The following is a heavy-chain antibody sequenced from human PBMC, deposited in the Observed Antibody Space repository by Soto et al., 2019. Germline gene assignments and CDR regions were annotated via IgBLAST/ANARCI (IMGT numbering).Heavy chain of an antibody. D-gene: IGHD3-22*01. CDR1: GYTFTSYY. V-gene: IGHV1-46*03. Sequence: ASVKVSCKASGYTFTSYYMHWVRQAPGQGLEWMGIINPSGGSTSYAQKFQGRVTMTRDTSTSTVYMELSSLRSEDTAVYYCARGGRNYYDSSGYYSWFDPWGQGTLVTVSS. J-gene: IGHJ5*02. CDR3: ARGGRNYYDSSGYYSWFDP. CDR2: INPSGGST.